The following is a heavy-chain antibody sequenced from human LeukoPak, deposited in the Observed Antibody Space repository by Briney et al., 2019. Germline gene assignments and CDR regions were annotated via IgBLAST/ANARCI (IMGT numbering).Heavy chain of an antibody. CDR3: ARQPLVRDCGGDCEFDY. V-gene: IGHV5-51*01. Sequence: GESLKISCKGSGYSFTNHWIAWVRQMPGKGLEWMGIIYPGDSDTRYSPSFQGQVTVSADKSISTAYLQWTSLKASDTAIYYCARQPLVRDCGGDCEFDYWGQGTRVSVSS. D-gene: IGHD2-21*02. CDR2: IYPGDSDT. J-gene: IGHJ4*02. CDR1: GYSFTNHW.